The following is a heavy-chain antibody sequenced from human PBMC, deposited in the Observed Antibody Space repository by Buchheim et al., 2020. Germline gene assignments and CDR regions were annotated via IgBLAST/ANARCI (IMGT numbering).Heavy chain of an antibody. Sequence: QVQLQQWGAGLLKPSETLSLTCAVYGGSFSGYYWSWIRQPPGKGLEWIGEINHSGSTNYNPSLKSRVTISVDTSKNQFSQKLSSVTAADTAVYYCARSRAAAAALYYYYYGMDVWGQGTT. CDR1: GGSFSGYY. J-gene: IGHJ6*02. CDR3: ARSRAAAAALYYYYYGMDV. D-gene: IGHD6-13*01. V-gene: IGHV4-34*01. CDR2: INHSGST.